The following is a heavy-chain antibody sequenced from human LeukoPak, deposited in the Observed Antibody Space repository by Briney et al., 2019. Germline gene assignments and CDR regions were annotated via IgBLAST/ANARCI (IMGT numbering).Heavy chain of an antibody. V-gene: IGHV3-48*03. D-gene: IGHD1/OR15-1a*01. Sequence: GGSLRLSCVVSGFTFSSYEMNRVRQAPGKGLEWVSQTSSSGSTTYYADSVKGRFTISRDNAKNSLYLQMNSLRAEDTAVYYCARDGTNGDFDYWGQGTLVTVSS. CDR3: ARDGTNGDFDY. CDR2: TSSSGSTT. J-gene: IGHJ4*02. CDR1: GFTFSSYE.